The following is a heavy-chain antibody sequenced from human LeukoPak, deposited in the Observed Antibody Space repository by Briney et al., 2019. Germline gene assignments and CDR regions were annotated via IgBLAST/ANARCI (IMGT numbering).Heavy chain of an antibody. Sequence: ASVKVSCKDSGYTFTSYGISWVRQAPGQGLEWMGWISAYNGNTNYAQKLRGRVTMTTDTSTSTAYMELRSLRSDDTAVYYCARDPPDDYGDSEIAFDIWGQGTMVTVSS. V-gene: IGHV1-18*01. D-gene: IGHD4-17*01. CDR2: ISAYNGNT. CDR1: GYTFTSYG. CDR3: ARDPPDDYGDSEIAFDI. J-gene: IGHJ3*02.